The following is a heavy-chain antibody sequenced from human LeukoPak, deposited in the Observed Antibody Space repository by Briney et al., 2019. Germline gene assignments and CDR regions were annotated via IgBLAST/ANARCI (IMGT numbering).Heavy chain of an antibody. D-gene: IGHD6-19*01. V-gene: IGHV1-46*01. J-gene: IGHJ4*02. CDR2: INPSGGST. Sequence: ASVKVSCKASGYTFTSYYIHWVRQAPEQGLEWMGTINPSGGSTSYAQKFQGRLTLTRDMSTNTVYMDLTSLRSEDTAMYYCARTRSGWLDYWGQGTLVSVSS. CDR3: ARTRSGWLDY. CDR1: GYTFTSYY.